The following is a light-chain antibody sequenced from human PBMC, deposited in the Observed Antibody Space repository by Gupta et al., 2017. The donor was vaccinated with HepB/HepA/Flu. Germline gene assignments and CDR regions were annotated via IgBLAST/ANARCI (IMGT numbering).Light chain of an antibody. CDR3: QQTYSSPHT. CDR2: AAS. CDR1: QSISDF. J-gene: IGKJ3*01. Sequence: DIQMTQSPSPLSASVGDRINISCRASQSISDFLNWYQQRPGKAPKLLIYAASTLQTGVPSEFSGSGSGTDFTLTIGSLQPEDFATYYCQQTYSSPHTFGPGTIVDVK. V-gene: IGKV1-39*01.